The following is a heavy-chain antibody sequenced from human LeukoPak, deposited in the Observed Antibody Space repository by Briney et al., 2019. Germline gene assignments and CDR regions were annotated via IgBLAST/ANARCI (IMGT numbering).Heavy chain of an antibody. CDR2: INHSGST. CDR3: ARSSSIATYYYYGMDV. Sequence: SETLSLTCTVSGDSINSRSYYWDWIRQPPGKGLEWIGEINHSGSTNYNPSLKSRVTISVDTSKNQFSLKLSSVTAADTAVYYCARSSSIATYYYYGMDVWGQGTTVTVSS. V-gene: IGHV4-39*07. J-gene: IGHJ6*02. D-gene: IGHD6-13*01. CDR1: GDSINSRSYY.